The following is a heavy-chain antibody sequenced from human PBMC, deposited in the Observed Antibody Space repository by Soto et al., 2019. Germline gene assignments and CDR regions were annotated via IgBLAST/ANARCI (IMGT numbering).Heavy chain of an antibody. V-gene: IGHV4-4*02. CDR1: GGSISSSNW. D-gene: IGHD2-15*01. J-gene: IGHJ4*02. CDR3: ARAVAAGRQWGY. Sequence: QVQLQESGPGLVKPSGTLSLTCAVSGGSISSSNWWSWVRPPPGKGLEWIGEFYHSGSTDYNPSLKSRVTLSVDKSKNQFSRKLSSVTAADTAVYYCARAVAAGRQWGYWGQGTLVTVSS. CDR2: FYHSGST.